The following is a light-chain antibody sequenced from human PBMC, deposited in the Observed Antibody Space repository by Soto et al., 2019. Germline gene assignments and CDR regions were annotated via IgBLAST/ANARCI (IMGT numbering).Light chain of an antibody. CDR2: GAS. J-gene: IGKJ1*01. Sequence: EVVWTRSPGTLSLSPGERATLSCGASQSVSSSDIAWYQQKPGQAPRLLIYGASSRATGIPDRFSGSGSGTDFTLTISGLEPEDSAAYYCQRHGATFGPGTKVDIK. V-gene: IGKV3-20*01. CDR3: QRHGAT. CDR1: QSVSSSD.